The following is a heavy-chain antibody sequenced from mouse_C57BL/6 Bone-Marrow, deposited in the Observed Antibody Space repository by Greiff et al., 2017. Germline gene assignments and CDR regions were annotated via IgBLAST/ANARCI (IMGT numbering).Heavy chain of an antibody. V-gene: IGHV5-9*01. Sequence: EVQLVESGGGLVKPGGSLKLSCAASGFTFSSYTMSWVRQTPEKRLEWVATISGGGGNTYYPDSVKGRFTISRDNATNTVYLQMSSLRSEDTALYSCARQVLLRSFPAIDYWGQGTSVTVSS. CDR2: ISGGGGNT. D-gene: IGHD1-1*01. CDR3: ARQVLLRSFPAIDY. J-gene: IGHJ4*01. CDR1: GFTFSSYT.